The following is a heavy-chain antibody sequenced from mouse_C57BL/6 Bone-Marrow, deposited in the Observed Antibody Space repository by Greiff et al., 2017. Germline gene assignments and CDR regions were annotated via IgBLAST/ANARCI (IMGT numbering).Heavy chain of an antibody. CDR3: AREEVITTVEDY. J-gene: IGHJ2*01. CDR1: GYTFTSYW. V-gene: IGHV1-55*01. CDR2: IYPGSGST. D-gene: IGHD1-1*01. Sequence: QVQLQQPGAELVKPGASVKMSCKASGYTFTSYWLTCVQQRPGQGLEWIGDIYPGSGSTNYNEKFKSKATLTVDTSSSTAYMQLSSLTSEDSAVYYCAREEVITTVEDYWGQGTTLTVSS.